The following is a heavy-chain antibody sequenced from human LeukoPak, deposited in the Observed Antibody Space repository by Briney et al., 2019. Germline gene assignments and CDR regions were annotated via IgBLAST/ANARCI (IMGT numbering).Heavy chain of an antibody. D-gene: IGHD6-6*01. Sequence: GGSLRLSCAASGFIFSHYGMHWVRQAPGKGLEWVAVISYDGSNKYYADSVKGRFTISRDNSKNTLYLQMNSLRAEDTAVYYCAKLYSSSSEEDYWGQGTLVTVSS. CDR2: ISYDGSNK. J-gene: IGHJ4*02. CDR3: AKLYSSSSEEDY. V-gene: IGHV3-30*18. CDR1: GFIFSHYG.